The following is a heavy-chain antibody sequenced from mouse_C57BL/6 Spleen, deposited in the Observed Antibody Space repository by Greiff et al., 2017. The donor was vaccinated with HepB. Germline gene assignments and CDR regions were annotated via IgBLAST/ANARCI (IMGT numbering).Heavy chain of an antibody. D-gene: IGHD3-2*02. V-gene: IGHV1-26*01. Sequence: EVQLQQSGPELVKPGASVKISCKASGYTFTDYYMNWVKQSHGKSLEWIGDINTNNGGTSYNQKFKGKATLTVDKSSSTAYMELRSLTSEDSAVYYCASETAQATAWFAYWGQGTLVTVSA. CDR2: INTNNGGT. J-gene: IGHJ3*01. CDR1: GYTFTDYY. CDR3: ASETAQATAWFAY.